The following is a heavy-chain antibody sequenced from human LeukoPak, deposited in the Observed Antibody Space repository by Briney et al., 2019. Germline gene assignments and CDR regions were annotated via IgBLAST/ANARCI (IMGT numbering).Heavy chain of an antibody. CDR2: IYSGGST. D-gene: IGHD3-22*01. CDR3: ARASGDSYYYDSSGYSDY. J-gene: IGHJ4*02. V-gene: IGHV3-53*01. Sequence: GSLRLSCAASGFTFSSYAMSWVRQAPGKGLEWVSVIYSGGSTYYADSVKGRFTISRDNSKNTLYLQMNSLRAEDTAVYYCARASGDSYYYDSSGYSDYWGQGTLVTVSS. CDR1: GFTFSSYA.